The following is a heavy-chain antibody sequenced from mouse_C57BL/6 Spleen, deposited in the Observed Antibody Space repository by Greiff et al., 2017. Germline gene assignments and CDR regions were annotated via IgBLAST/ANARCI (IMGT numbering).Heavy chain of an antibody. CDR2: IDPETGGT. Sequence: QVQLQQSGAELVRPGASVTLSCKASGYTFTDYEMHWVKQTPVHGLEWIGAIDPETGGTAYNQKFKGKAILTADKSSSTAYMELRSLTSEDSAVYYCTRKRAVVATKAMDYWGQGTSVTVSS. CDR1: GYTFTDYE. V-gene: IGHV1-15*01. J-gene: IGHJ4*01. D-gene: IGHD1-1*01. CDR3: TRKRAVVATKAMDY.